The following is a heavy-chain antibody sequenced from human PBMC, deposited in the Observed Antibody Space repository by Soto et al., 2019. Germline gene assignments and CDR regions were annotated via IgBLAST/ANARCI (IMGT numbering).Heavy chain of an antibody. CDR1: GFIFRNAW. CDR2: IKSKSSGGTT. V-gene: IGHV3-15*01. CDR3: TSEKGWRQSPLDS. J-gene: IGHJ5*01. Sequence: LVESGGGLVQTGGSIRLSCAASGFIFRNAWMSWVRQAPGKGLEWVGRIKSKSSGGTTDYAAPVEGRVAITRDDSKSILYLQMTSLTIEDTAVYFCTSEKGWRQSPLDSWGQGALVTVSS. D-gene: IGHD4-4*01.